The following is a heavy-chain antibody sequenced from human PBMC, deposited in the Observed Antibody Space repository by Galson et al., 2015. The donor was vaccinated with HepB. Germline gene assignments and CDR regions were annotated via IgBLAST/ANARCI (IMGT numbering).Heavy chain of an antibody. CDR2: IYYSGST. J-gene: IGHJ5*02. V-gene: IGHV4-59*12. Sequence: ETLSLTCTVSGGSISSFFWSWVRQPPGKGLEWIGNIYYSGSTNYNPSLKSRVTISVDRSKNQFSLKLTSVTAADTAVYYCARGPFIFFGVVRGWFDPWGQGTLVTVSS. D-gene: IGHD3-3*01. CDR1: GGSISSFF. CDR3: ARGPFIFFGVVRGWFDP.